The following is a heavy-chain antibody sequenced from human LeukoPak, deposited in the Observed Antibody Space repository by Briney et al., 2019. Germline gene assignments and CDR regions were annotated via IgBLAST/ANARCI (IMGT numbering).Heavy chain of an antibody. J-gene: IGHJ4*02. D-gene: IGHD3-22*01. CDR2: IYYSGST. V-gene: IGHV4-59*01. Sequence: SETLSLTCTVSGGSISSYYWSWIRQPPGKGLEWIGYIYYSGSTNYNPSLTSRVTISVDTSKNQFSLKLSSVTAADTAVYYCARADYYDSSGYYLDYWGQGTLVTVSS. CDR1: GGSISSYY. CDR3: ARADYYDSSGYYLDY.